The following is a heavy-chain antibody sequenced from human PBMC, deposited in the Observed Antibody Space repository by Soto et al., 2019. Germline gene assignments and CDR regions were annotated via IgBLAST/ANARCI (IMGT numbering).Heavy chain of an antibody. CDR1: GGTFSSYA. CDR2: IIPIFGTA. CDR3: ARGNYYYDSIVEYYYGMDV. D-gene: IGHD3-22*01. Sequence: QVQLVQSGAEVKKPGSSVKVSCKASGGTFSSYAISWVRQAPGQGLEWMGGIIPIFGTANYAQKFQGRVTIPADESTSTAYMELSSLRSEDTAVYYCARGNYYYDSIVEYYYGMDVWGQGTTVTVSS. J-gene: IGHJ6*02. V-gene: IGHV1-69*01.